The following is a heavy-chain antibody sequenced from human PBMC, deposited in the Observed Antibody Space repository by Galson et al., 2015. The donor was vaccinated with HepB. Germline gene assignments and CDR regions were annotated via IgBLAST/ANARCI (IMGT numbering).Heavy chain of an antibody. Sequence: SETLSLTCTVSGGSISSHYWNWMRQPPGKGLEWIGHIYDGGSTDYNPSLKSRVTVSADTSNNQFSLKMNSVTAADTAVYYCARQKGNKMPFDFWSRGTLVT. CDR2: IYDGGST. D-gene: IGHD4-23*01. CDR1: GGSISSHY. V-gene: IGHV4-59*08. CDR3: ARQKGNKMPFDF. J-gene: IGHJ4*02.